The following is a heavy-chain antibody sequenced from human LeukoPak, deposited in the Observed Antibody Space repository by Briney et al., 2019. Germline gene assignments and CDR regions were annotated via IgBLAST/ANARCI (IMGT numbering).Heavy chain of an antibody. Sequence: GASVKVSCKASGYTFTSNYMHWVRQAPGQGLEWMGIINPSDGSANSAQKFQGRVTMTRDTSTSTVYVELSSLRSEDTAVYYCARDRGKVVIATYWYFDLWGRGTLVTVSS. J-gene: IGHJ2*01. D-gene: IGHD3-22*01. CDR1: GYTFTSNY. CDR2: INPSDGSA. V-gene: IGHV1-46*01. CDR3: ARDRGKVVIATYWYFDL.